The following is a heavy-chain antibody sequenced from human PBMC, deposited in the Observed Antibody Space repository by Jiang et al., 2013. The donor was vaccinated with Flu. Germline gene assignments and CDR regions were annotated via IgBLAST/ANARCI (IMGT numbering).Heavy chain of an antibody. Sequence: AEVKKPGASVKVSCKASGYTFTGNWIHWVRQAPGQGLEWMGRIAPTSGGTEYAQKFQGRVTMTIETSITTAYVELSGLISDDTAVYYCARGVTAGLDFWGQGALVTVSS. CDR3: ARGVTAGLDF. J-gene: IGHJ4*02. CDR1: GYTFTGNW. V-gene: IGHV1-2*02. CDR2: IAPTSGGT. D-gene: IGHD2-21*02.